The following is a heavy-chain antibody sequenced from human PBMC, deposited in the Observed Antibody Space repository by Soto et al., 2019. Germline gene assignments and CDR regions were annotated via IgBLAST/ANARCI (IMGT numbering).Heavy chain of an antibody. D-gene: IGHD3-3*01. CDR3: ARGGWRHIDY. Sequence: QVQLQESGPGLAKPSETLSLTCTGSGGSIRTYYWSWIRQPTGKGLEWIWYIYYSGSTNYNPSLKSRVTISVDTSKNQFSLKLSSVTAADTAVYYCARGGWRHIDYWGQGTLVTVSS. CDR1: GGSIRTYY. J-gene: IGHJ4*02. V-gene: IGHV4-59*08. CDR2: IYYSGST.